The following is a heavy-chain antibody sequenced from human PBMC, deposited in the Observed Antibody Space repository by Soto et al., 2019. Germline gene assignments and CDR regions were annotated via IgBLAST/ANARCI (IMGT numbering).Heavy chain of an antibody. D-gene: IGHD6-19*01. CDR3: ASPRSAWYGGFDY. V-gene: IGHV5-51*01. Sequence: GESLKISCKGSGYSFTSYWIGWVRQMPGKGLEWMGIIYPGDSDTRYSPSFQGQVTISADRSITTAYLQWSSLKASDTAMYYCASPRSAWYGGFDYWGQGTLVTVSS. CDR1: GYSFTSYW. CDR2: IYPGDSDT. J-gene: IGHJ4*02.